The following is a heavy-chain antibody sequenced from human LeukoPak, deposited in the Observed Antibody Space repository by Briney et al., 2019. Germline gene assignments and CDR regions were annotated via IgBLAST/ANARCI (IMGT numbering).Heavy chain of an antibody. CDR1: GFTFNSYA. CDR3: AKTHPGIRIAAASSDY. D-gene: IGHD6-13*01. V-gene: IGHV3-23*01. J-gene: IGHJ4*02. Sequence: PGGSLRLSCAASGFTFNSYAMNWVRQAPGKGLEWVSAISGSGGSTYYADSVKGRFTISRDNSKNTLYLQMNSLRAEDTAVYYCAKTHPGIRIAAASSDYWGQGTLVTVSS. CDR2: ISGSGGST.